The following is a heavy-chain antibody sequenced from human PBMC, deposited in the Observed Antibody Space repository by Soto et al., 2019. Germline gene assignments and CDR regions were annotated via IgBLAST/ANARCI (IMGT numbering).Heavy chain of an antibody. Sequence: SVKVSCKASGGTFSSYAISWVRQAPGQGLEWMGGIIPIFGTANYAQKFQGRVTITADESTSTAYMELSSLRSEDTAVYYCAKSFLLRDRGVLDYWGQGTLVTVSS. CDR3: AKSFLLRDRGVLDY. CDR2: IIPIFGTA. CDR1: GGTFSSYA. J-gene: IGHJ4*02. V-gene: IGHV1-69*13. D-gene: IGHD3-10*01.